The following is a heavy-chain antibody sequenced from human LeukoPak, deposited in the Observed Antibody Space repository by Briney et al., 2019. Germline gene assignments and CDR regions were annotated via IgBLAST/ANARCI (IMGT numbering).Heavy chain of an antibody. CDR1: GFSFSSNA. Sequence: PGGSLRLSCAASGFSFSSNAVHWVRQSPGRGLEWVSFISFDGSNEFYADSLKGRFTISRDNSKDTLYLQMDSLRAEDTALYYCAREEHDYVWGSYRYYYYYGIDVWGQGTTVTVSS. J-gene: IGHJ6*02. CDR3: AREEHDYVWGSYRYYYYYGIDV. D-gene: IGHD3-16*02. CDR2: ISFDGSNE. V-gene: IGHV3-30*03.